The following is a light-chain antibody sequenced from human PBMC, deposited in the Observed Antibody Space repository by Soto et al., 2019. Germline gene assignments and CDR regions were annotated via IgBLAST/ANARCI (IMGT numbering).Light chain of an antibody. CDR1: QTISSGF. CDR2: DAS. J-gene: IGKJ5*01. CDR3: QQSSSSPRT. Sequence: EIVMTQSPATLSVSPGERATLSCRASQTISSGFLAWYQQKVGQAPRLLIYDASNRATGVPDRFSGSVSGTDCSLTISRLETEDGAVYHCQQSSSSPRTFGQGTRLEIK. V-gene: IGKV3-20*01.